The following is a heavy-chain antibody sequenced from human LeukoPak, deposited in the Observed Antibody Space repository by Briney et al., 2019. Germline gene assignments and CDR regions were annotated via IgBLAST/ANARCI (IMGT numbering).Heavy chain of an antibody. D-gene: IGHD5-12*01. J-gene: IGHJ4*02. CDR3: ARDSGFSYFDY. CDR1: GFTFRSYS. Sequence: GGSLRLSCAASGFTFRSYSMNWVRQAPGKGLEWVSSISSSSSYIFYADSVKGRFTISRDNAKNSLYLQMNSLRAEDTAVYYCARDSGFSYFDYWGQGTLVTVSS. CDR2: ISSSSSYI. V-gene: IGHV3-21*01.